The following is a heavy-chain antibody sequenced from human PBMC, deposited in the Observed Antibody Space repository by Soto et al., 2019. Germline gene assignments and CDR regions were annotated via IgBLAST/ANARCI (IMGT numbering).Heavy chain of an antibody. CDR3: ARGDATKIVVTTYYAMDV. Sequence: QVQLVQSGAEVKKPGSSVKVSCKASGGSLSNYGISWVRQAPGEGLEWMGGIIPVFGTASYAQKFQGRVTITADESTSIAYMDVTSLRSEDTAVDYCARGDATKIVVTTYYAMDVWGQGTTVTVSS. CDR2: IIPVFGTA. D-gene: IGHD3-9*01. J-gene: IGHJ6*02. V-gene: IGHV1-69*12. CDR1: GGSLSNYG.